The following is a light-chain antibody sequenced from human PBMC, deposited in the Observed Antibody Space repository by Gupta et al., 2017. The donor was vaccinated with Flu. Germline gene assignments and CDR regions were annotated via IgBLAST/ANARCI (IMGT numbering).Light chain of an antibody. J-gene: IGKJ1*01. Sequence: DIVLIQSQASLSLSPVERATLSCRAGQYISTSSAWYRHKPGQPPRLLIYDASTRATGIPARFIGSGSGTEFTLTIISLEPEDFAVYYCQHRGDWPPDATFGQGTKVDIK. CDR3: QHRGDWPPDAT. CDR2: DAS. CDR1: QYISTS. V-gene: IGKV3-11*01.